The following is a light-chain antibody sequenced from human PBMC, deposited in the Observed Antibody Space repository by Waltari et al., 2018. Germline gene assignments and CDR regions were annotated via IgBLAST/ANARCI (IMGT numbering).Light chain of an antibody. V-gene: IGKV3-11*01. J-gene: IGKJ2*01. CDR3: QQRSSWPPYT. Sequence: EIVLTQSPATLSLSPGERATLSCRTSQSVTRYLAWYQQQPGQAPRLLIYDASNSAPDIPPRFSGSGSATDFTLPISSLEPEDFAVYYCQQRSSWPPYTFGQGTKLEIK. CDR1: QSVTRY. CDR2: DAS.